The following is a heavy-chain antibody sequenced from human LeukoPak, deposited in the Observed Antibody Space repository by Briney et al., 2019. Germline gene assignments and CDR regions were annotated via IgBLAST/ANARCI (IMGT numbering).Heavy chain of an antibody. V-gene: IGHV3-21*01. Sequence: GGSLRLSCAASGFTFSSYSMNWVRQAPGKGLEWVSSISSSSSYIYYADSVKGRFTISRDNAKNSLYLQMNSLRAEDTAVYYCARAHSLIYGGNSSYGMDVWGQGTTVTVSS. CDR3: ARAHSLIYGGNSSYGMDV. CDR1: GFTFSSYS. CDR2: ISSSSSYI. J-gene: IGHJ6*02. D-gene: IGHD4-23*01.